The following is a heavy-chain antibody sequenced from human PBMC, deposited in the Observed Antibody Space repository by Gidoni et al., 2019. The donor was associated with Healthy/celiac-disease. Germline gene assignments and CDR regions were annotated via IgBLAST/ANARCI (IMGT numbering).Heavy chain of an antibody. CDR1: GYTLTDLS. Sequence: QVQLVQSGARVKRPGASVKVSCKFSGYTLTDLSLHWVRQAPGKGLERMGGFDPEDGEKIDAQQCQGRVTMTADTSTDTAYMELSSLSHQDTAVYYCATLGGFRELPSNWFDPWGQGPLGTVSS. D-gene: IGHD3-10*01. CDR2: FDPEDGEK. CDR3: ATLGGFRELPSNWFDP. J-gene: IGHJ5*02. V-gene: IGHV1-24*01.